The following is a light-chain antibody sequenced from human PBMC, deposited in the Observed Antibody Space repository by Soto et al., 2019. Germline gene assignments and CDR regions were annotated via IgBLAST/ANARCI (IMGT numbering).Light chain of an antibody. J-gene: IGLJ3*02. V-gene: IGLV1-44*01. Sequence: QSVLTQPPSASGTPGQRVTISCSGSSSNIGSNTVNWYQQLPGTAPKLLIYSNNQRPSGVPDRFSGSKSGTSASLAISGLQSEPEADYYCAAWDDSLNGWVFGGGTKLTVL. CDR2: SNN. CDR1: SSNIGSNT. CDR3: AAWDDSLNGWV.